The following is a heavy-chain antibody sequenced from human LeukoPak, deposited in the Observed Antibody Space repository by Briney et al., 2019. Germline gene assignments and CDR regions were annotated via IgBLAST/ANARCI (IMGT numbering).Heavy chain of an antibody. J-gene: IGHJ6*04. CDR3: AELGITMIGGV. CDR2: ISSSGSTI. Sequence: GGSLRLSCAASGFTFSSYEMHWVRQAPGKGLEWVSYISSSGSTIYYADSVKGRFTIPRDNAKNSLYLQMNSLRAEDTAVYYCAELGITMIGGVWGEGTTVTTSS. CDR1: GFTFSSYE. D-gene: IGHD3-10*02. V-gene: IGHV3-48*03.